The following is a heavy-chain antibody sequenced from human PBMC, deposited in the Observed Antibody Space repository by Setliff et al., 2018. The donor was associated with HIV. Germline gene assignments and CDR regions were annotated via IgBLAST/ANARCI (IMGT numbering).Heavy chain of an antibody. D-gene: IGHD2-8*01. J-gene: IGHJ6*02. CDR3: ARDPSCADSWCYMYYYYYYGMDV. CDR2: IVDSGST. Sequence: SETLSLTCTLYGGSLTNYYWTWIRQSPEKGLEWIGEIVDSGSTNYSPSLKSRVTISLDTSKKQFSLRLNSVTAADTGVYYCARDPSCADSWCYMYYYYYYGMDVWGRGTTVTVSS. CDR1: GGSLTNYY. V-gene: IGHV4-34*12.